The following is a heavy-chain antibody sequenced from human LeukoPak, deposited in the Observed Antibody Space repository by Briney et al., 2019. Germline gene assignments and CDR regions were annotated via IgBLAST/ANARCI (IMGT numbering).Heavy chain of an antibody. J-gene: IGHJ5*02. D-gene: IGHD6-13*01. Sequence: SETLSLTCTVSGGSVSSSNYYWGWIRQPPGKGLEWIGSTYYRGSTEYNPSLKSRVTISVDTSKNQFSLKLSSVTAADTAVYYCARVPGYSSRTNWFDPWGQGTLVTVSS. CDR1: GGSVSSSNYY. V-gene: IGHV4-39*01. CDR2: TYYRGST. CDR3: ARVPGYSSRTNWFDP.